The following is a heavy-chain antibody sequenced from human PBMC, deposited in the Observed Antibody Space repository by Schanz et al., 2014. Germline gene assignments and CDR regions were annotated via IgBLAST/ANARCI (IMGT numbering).Heavy chain of an antibody. CDR3: ARDRPSGYALDF. Sequence: EVQLVESGGGLVQPGGSLRLSCAASGFTFSDSWMHWVRQAPGKGLVWVSRTSNDGSFTTFADSVKGRFTISRDNAKNTLYLQMNSLRAEDTAVYYCARDRPSGYALDFWGQGTLVTVSS. D-gene: IGHD5-12*01. CDR2: TSNDGSFT. CDR1: GFTFSDSW. V-gene: IGHV3-74*01. J-gene: IGHJ4*02.